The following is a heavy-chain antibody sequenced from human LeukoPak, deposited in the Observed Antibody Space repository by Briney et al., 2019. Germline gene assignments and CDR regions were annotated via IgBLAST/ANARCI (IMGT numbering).Heavy chain of an antibody. Sequence: SETLSLTCTVSGGSTSSDTYFWGWIRQPPGKGPEWIAKIYNSESTYYNPSLKSRVTISMDTSKNQFSLNLNSVTAADTAVYYCARHWDRRGGSFWGQGALVTVSS. V-gene: IGHV4-39*01. CDR1: GGSTSSDTYF. CDR3: ARHWDRRGGSF. CDR2: IYNSEST. D-gene: IGHD1-26*01. J-gene: IGHJ4*02.